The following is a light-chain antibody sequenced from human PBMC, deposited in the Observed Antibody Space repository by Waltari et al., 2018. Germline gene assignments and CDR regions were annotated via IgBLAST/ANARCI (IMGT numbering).Light chain of an antibody. CDR3: STWDDRLTGVV. CDR2: SNN. V-gene: IGLV1-44*01. CDR1: NSTIRSNT. J-gene: IGLJ2*01. Sequence: QSVLAQPPSASGPPGQRITISCSGSNSTIRSNTVNWYQQFPGTAPRLLIYSNNQRPSGVPDRFSASKSGSSAALAIYGLHSEDEADYYCSTWDDRLTGVVFGGGTKVTVL.